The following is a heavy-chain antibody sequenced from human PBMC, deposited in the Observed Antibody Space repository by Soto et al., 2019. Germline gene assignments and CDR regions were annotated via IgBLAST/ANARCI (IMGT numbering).Heavy chain of an antibody. D-gene: IGHD6-13*01. CDR1: GFTFSDHY. CDR2: ISSSTSHT. J-gene: IGHJ4*02. CDR3: ARGRGAAADYFDF. Sequence: QVQLVESGGGLVKPGGSLRLSCAVSGFTFSDHYMTWIRQAPGKGLEWVSYISSSTSHTNYADSVKGRFTISRDNAKNSLFLQMNSLRAEDTAVYYCARGRGAAADYFDFWGQETLVTVSS. V-gene: IGHV3-11*05.